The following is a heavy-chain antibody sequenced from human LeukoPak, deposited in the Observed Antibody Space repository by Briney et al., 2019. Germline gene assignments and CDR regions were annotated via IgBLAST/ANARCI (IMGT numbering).Heavy chain of an antibody. J-gene: IGHJ4*02. Sequence: GASVKVSCKASGYTFTDYYIHWVRQAPGQGLEWLGGINPIGGNTRYAQEFQDRVTMTRDTSTTTVYVQLSSLRSEDTAVFYCARLATAVDAFDYWGQGTLVTVSS. V-gene: IGHV1-46*01. D-gene: IGHD5-18*01. CDR1: GYTFTDYY. CDR3: ARLATAVDAFDY. CDR2: INPIGGNT.